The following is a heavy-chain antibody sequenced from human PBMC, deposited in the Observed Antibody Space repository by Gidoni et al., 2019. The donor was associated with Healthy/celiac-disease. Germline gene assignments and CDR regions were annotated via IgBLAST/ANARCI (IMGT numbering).Heavy chain of an antibody. Sequence: QLQLQESGPGLVKPSETLSLTCTVSGGSISSSSYSWGWIRQPPGKGLEWIGSIYYSGCTYYNPSLKSRVTISVDTSKNQFSLKLSSVTAADTAVYYCVGSSVDAFDIWGQGTMVTVSS. D-gene: IGHD6-13*01. CDR3: VGSSVDAFDI. J-gene: IGHJ3*02. CDR2: IYYSGCT. CDR1: GGSISSSSYS. V-gene: IGHV4-39*01.